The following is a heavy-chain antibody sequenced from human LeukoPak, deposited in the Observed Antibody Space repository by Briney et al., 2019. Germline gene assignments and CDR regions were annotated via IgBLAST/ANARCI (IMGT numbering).Heavy chain of an antibody. CDR1: GFTFSNYW. CDR3: ARSGGGYSSGWFY. Sequence: GGSLRLSCAASGFTFSNYWMTWVRQAPGKGLEWVANIKQDVSEKYYVDSVKGRFTISRDNAKNSLFLQMNSLRPEDTAVYYCARSGGGYSSGWFYWGQGTLVTVSS. V-gene: IGHV3-7*01. D-gene: IGHD6-19*01. CDR2: IKQDVSEK. J-gene: IGHJ4*02.